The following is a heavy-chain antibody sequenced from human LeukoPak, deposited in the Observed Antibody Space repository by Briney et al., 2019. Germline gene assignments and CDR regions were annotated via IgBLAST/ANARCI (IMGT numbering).Heavy chain of an antibody. CDR2: MKPDNGGT. CDR3: VVTTFYYASETMKYNWYEP. D-gene: IGHD3-10*01. Sequence: GASVKVSCKTSESIFAGSFIHWVRQAPGQGLEWMGWMKPDNGGTHYAQKFKGRVTMTGDTSVSTGNMELTSLRSDDTAVYYCVVTTFYYASETMKYNWYEPWGQGALVTVSS. CDR1: ESIFAGSF. V-gene: IGHV1-2*02. J-gene: IGHJ5*02.